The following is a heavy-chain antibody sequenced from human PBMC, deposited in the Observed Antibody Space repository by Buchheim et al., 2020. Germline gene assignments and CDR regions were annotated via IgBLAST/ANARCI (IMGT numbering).Heavy chain of an antibody. CDR3: VRDHNWSFDY. CDR1: GFIFSSDS. J-gene: IGHJ4*02. Sequence: EVQLVESGGGLVQPGGSLGLSCIGFGFIFSSDSLNWVRQAPGKGLEWISYITSRSNSIYYADSVKGRFTISRDNAKNSVSLQMNSLRDEDTAVYYCVRDHNWSFDYWGQG. V-gene: IGHV3-48*02. D-gene: IGHD1-1*01. CDR2: ITSRSNSI.